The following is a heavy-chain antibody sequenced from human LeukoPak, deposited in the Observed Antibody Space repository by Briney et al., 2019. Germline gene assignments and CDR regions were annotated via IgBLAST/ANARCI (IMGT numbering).Heavy chain of an antibody. V-gene: IGHV3-48*03. CDR3: AKDIGYAIYDY. CDR2: VSKSGDSI. D-gene: IGHD5-12*01. CDR1: GFTFSSYE. J-gene: IGHJ4*02. Sequence: GGSLRLSCAASGFTFSSYEMNWVRQAPGKGLEWVSYVSKSGDSIYYADSVKGRLTISRDNSKNSLYLQMNSLRTEDTALYYCAKDIGYAIYDYWGQGTLVTVSS.